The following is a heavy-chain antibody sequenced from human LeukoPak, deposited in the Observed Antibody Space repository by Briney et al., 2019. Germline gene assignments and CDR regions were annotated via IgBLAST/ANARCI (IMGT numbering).Heavy chain of an antibody. CDR1: GFTVSSNY. Sequence: GGSLRLSCAASGFTVSSNYMSWVRQAPGKGLEWVSVIYSGGSTYYADSVKGRFAISRDNSKSTLYLQMNSLRAEDTAVYYCARGRWFGEGMDVWGKGTTVTVSS. D-gene: IGHD3-10*01. V-gene: IGHV3-66*02. J-gene: IGHJ6*03. CDR2: IYSGGST. CDR3: ARGRWFGEGMDV.